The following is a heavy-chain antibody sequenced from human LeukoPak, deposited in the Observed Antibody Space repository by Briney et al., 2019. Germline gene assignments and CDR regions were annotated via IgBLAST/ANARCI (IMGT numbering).Heavy chain of an antibody. CDR2: MNPNSGNT. CDR3: ARGLSRRFLEWSYLMDV. V-gene: IGHV1-8*01. D-gene: IGHD3-3*01. CDR1: GYTFTSYD. Sequence: ASVKVSCKASGYTFTSYDINWVRQATGQGLEWMGWMNPNSGNTGYAQKFQGRVTMTRNTSISTAYMELSSLRSEDTAAYYCARGLSRRFLEWSYLMDVWGQGTTVTVSS. J-gene: IGHJ6*02.